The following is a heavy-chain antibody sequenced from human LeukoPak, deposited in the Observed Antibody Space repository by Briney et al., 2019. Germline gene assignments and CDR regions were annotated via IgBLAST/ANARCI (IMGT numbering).Heavy chain of an antibody. V-gene: IGHV5-51*01. Sequence: GQSLKISCKGSGYSFTSYLIAWVRQMPGKGLEWMGIIYPSDSDTRYSPSFQGQVTISADKSISTAYLQWSSLKASDTAMYYCARRSSSWHIDYWGHGTLVTVSS. J-gene: IGHJ4*01. CDR1: GYSFTSYL. D-gene: IGHD6-13*01. CDR2: IYPSDSDT. CDR3: ARRSSSWHIDY.